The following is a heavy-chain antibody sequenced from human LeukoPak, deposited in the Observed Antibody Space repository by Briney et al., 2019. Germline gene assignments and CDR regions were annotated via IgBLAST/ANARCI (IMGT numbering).Heavy chain of an antibody. Sequence: SETLSLTCTVSGGSISSSSYYWGWIRQPPGKGLEWIGSIYYSGSTYYNPSLKSRVTISVDTSKNQFSLKLSSVTAADTAVYYCARGAMVPRRYFDYWGQGTLVTASS. CDR3: ARGAMVPRRYFDY. V-gene: IGHV4-39*07. D-gene: IGHD5-18*01. CDR1: GGSISSSSYY. J-gene: IGHJ4*02. CDR2: IYYSGST.